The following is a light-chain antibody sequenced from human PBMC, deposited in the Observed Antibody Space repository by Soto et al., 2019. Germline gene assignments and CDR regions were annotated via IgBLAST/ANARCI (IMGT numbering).Light chain of an antibody. CDR2: GAS. J-gene: IGKJ1*01. Sequence: EIVLTQSPGTLSLSPGERATLSCRASQSVSSSYLAWYQQKPGQAPRLLIYGASSRATGIPDRFSGSGSGTDFTLTISRLEPEDFAVYYCQQYGRSPTTFGQGTKVEIQ. CDR3: QQYGRSPTT. CDR1: QSVSSSY. V-gene: IGKV3-20*01.